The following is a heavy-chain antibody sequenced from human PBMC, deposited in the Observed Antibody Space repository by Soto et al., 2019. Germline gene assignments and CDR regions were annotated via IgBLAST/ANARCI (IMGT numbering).Heavy chain of an antibody. D-gene: IGHD4-17*01. J-gene: IGHJ4*02. CDR2: ISGSGGST. CDR1: GFTFSSYA. CDR3: ARDQDYGDNDPLDY. V-gene: IGHV3-23*01. Sequence: GSLRLSCAASGFTFSSYAMSWVRQAPGKGLEWVSAISGSGGSTYYADSVKGRFTISRDNSKNSLYLQMNSLRAEDTAVYYCARDQDYGDNDPLDYWGQGTLVTVSS.